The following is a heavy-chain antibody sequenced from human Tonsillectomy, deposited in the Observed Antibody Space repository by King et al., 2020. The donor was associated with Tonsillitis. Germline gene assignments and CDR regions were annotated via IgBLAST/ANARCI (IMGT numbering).Heavy chain of an antibody. Sequence: VQLVESGGGVVQPGRSLRLSCVASGFIFSNHDMHWVRQAPGKGLEWVAVIWYDGSDRYYVDSVKGRFTIARDNSRNTVFLQMLSPTVEDTAIYYCARDPRPSSGYYMDVWGKGTMVTVSS. J-gene: IGHJ6*03. CDR3: ARDPRPSSGYYMDV. D-gene: IGHD3-10*01. CDR2: IWYDGSDR. V-gene: IGHV3-33*08. CDR1: GFIFSNHD.